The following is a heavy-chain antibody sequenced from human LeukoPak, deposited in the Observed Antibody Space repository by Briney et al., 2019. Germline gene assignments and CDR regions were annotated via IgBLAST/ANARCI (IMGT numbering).Heavy chain of an antibody. CDR1: GFTFSRYW. D-gene: IGHD6-13*01. V-gene: IGHV3-74*03. CDR2: ISPDGSTT. Sequence: GGSLRLSCAASGFTFSRYWMHWVRQAPGKGLMWVSRISPDGSTTLYADSVKGRFTISRDNAKNTLYLKMNSLGAEDTAVYYCTTVLSSNRYNLCDHWGQGTPVTVSS. CDR3: TTVLSSNRYNLCDH. J-gene: IGHJ4*02.